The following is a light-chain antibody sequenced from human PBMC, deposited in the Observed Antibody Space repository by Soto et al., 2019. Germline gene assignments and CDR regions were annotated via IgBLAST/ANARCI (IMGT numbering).Light chain of an antibody. CDR3: CSYAGSYTYV. CDR1: SSDVGGYNY. CDR2: DVS. Sequence: QAVVTQPRSVSGSPGQSVTISCTGTSSDVGGYNYVSWYQQHPGKAPKLMIFDVSKRPSGVPDRFSGSKSGNTASLTISGLQAEDEADYYCCSYAGSYTYVFGKGTKVTVL. J-gene: IGLJ1*01. V-gene: IGLV2-11*01.